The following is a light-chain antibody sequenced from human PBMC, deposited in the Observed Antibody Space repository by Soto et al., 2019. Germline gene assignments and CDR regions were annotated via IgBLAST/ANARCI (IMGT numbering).Light chain of an antibody. CDR2: KIS. Sequence: DIVMTQTPLSSPVTLGQPASILCRSNQSLEHSDGDTYLSWLQQRPGQPPRLLIYKISKRLSGVPDRFSGSGAGTDFTLKISRVEAEDVGVYYCMQATQLPHTFGQGTKLEI. CDR1: QSLEHSDGDTY. CDR3: MQATQLPHT. V-gene: IGKV2-24*01. J-gene: IGKJ2*01.